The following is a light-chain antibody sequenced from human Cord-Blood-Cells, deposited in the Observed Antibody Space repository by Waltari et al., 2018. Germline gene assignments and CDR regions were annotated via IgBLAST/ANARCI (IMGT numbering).Light chain of an antibody. CDR1: SSNIGRKT. V-gene: IGLV1-44*01. Sequence: QSVLTQPPSASGTPGQRVTIPCSGRSSNIGRKTVTWYQQTPGTAPKLLIYSNNQRPSGVPDRFSGSKSGTSASLAISGLQSEDEADYYCAAWDDSLNGWVFGGGTKLTVL. CDR2: SNN. J-gene: IGLJ3*02. CDR3: AAWDDSLNGWV.